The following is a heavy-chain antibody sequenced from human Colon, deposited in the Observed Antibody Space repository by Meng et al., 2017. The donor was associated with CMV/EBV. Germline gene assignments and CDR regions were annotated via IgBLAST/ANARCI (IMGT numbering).Heavy chain of an antibody. D-gene: IGHD6-13*01. J-gene: IGHJ4*02. CDR2: ISFDGTHK. Sequence: GGSLRLSCAASGFTFSDYPMHWVRQAPGKGLEGVALISFDGTHKYYAESLKGRFTVSRDNSKNTLYLQVDSLRPEDTATYYCASTIAAAGLDFWGQGTLVTVSS. CDR3: ASTIAAAGLDF. V-gene: IGHV3-30-3*01. CDR1: GFTFSDYP.